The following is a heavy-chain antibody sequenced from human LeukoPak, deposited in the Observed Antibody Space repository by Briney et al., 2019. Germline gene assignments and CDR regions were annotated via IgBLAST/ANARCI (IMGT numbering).Heavy chain of an antibody. CDR3: AKVHSRYYYYYYMDV. J-gene: IGHJ6*03. V-gene: IGHV3-48*03. CDR1: GFTFSSYE. Sequence: PGGSLRLSCAASGFTFSSYEMNWVRQAPGKGLEWVSYISSSGSTIYYADSVKGRFTISRDNSKNTLYLQMNSLRAEDTAVYYCAKVHSRYYYYYYMDVWGKGTTVTVSS. D-gene: IGHD6-13*01. CDR2: ISSSGSTI.